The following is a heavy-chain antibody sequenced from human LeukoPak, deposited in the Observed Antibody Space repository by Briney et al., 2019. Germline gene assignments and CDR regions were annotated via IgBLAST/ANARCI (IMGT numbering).Heavy chain of an antibody. J-gene: IGHJ3*02. CDR2: IYYSGST. CDR3: ARDGWFGELSAFDI. D-gene: IGHD3-10*01. CDR1: GGSISSYY. V-gene: IGHV4-59*12. Sequence: SETLSLTCTVSGGSISSYYWSWIRQPPGKGLEWIGYIYYSGSTNYNPSLKSRVTISVDTSKNQFSLKLSSVTAADAAVYYCARDGWFGELSAFDIWGQGTMVTVSS.